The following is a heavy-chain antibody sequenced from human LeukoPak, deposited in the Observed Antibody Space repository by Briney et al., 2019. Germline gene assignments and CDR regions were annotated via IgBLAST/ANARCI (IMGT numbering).Heavy chain of an antibody. D-gene: IGHD3-3*01. Sequence: KPGASVKVSCKASGYTFTGYYMHWVRQAPGQGLEWMGWINPNSGGTNYAQKFQGRVTMTRDTSISTAYMELSRLRSDDTAVYYCASQITYDFWSGYYYYYMDVWGKGNTVTVSS. J-gene: IGHJ6*03. V-gene: IGHV1-2*02. CDR3: ASQITYDFWSGYYYYYMDV. CDR1: GYTFTGYY. CDR2: INPNSGGT.